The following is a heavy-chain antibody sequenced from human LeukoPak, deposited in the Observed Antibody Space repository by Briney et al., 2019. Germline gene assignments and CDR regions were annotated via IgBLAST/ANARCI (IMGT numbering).Heavy chain of an antibody. Sequence: SETLSLTCAVYGGSFSGYYWSWIRQPPGKGLEWIGEINHSGSTNYNPSLKSRVTISVDTSKNQFSLKLSSVTAADTAVYYCAREYYGDPYFDYWGQGTLVTVSS. V-gene: IGHV4-34*01. D-gene: IGHD4-17*01. CDR1: GGSFSGYY. CDR3: AREYYGDPYFDY. CDR2: INHSGST. J-gene: IGHJ4*02.